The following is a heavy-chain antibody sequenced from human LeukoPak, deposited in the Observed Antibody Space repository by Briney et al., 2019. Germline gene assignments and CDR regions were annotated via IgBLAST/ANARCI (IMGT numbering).Heavy chain of an antibody. CDR3: ASHHTPIAAAAPYFDY. V-gene: IGHV5-51*01. D-gene: IGHD6-13*01. J-gene: IGHJ4*02. CDR2: IYPGDSDT. Sequence: GESLKISCKGSGYSFTSYWIGWVRQMPGKGLEWMGIIYPGDSDTRYSPSFQGQVTISADKSISTAYLQWSSLKASDTAMYYCASHHTPIAAAAPYFDYWGQGTLVTVSS. CDR1: GYSFTSYW.